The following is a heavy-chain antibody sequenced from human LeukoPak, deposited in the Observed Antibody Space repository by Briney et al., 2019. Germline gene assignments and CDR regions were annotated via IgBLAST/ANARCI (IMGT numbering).Heavy chain of an antibody. Sequence: GRSLRLSCAASGFTFNNFAMHWVRQAPGKGLEWVAIISHDGSKKDYADSVKGRFTLSRDDSQNTLYVQMNSLGVGDTAVYYCARDNIAYGLGSYLGYWGQGTLVIVSS. CDR2: ISHDGSKK. J-gene: IGHJ4*02. V-gene: IGHV3-30*04. CDR3: ARDNIAYGLGSYLGY. CDR1: GFTFNNFA. D-gene: IGHD3-10*01.